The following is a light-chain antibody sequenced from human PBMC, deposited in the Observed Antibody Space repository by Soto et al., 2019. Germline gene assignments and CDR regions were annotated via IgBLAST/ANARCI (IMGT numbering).Light chain of an antibody. CDR2: KAS. V-gene: IGKV1-5*03. CDR1: QSISNS. CDR3: RQYVSYPVT. Sequence: DIQMTQSPSTLSASVGDRVTITCRASQSISNSLAWYQQKPGKAPNLLIYKASSLESGVPSRFSGSGSGTEFTLTISSLQPDDFATYYYRQYVSYPVTFGGGTKVEMK. J-gene: IGKJ4*01.